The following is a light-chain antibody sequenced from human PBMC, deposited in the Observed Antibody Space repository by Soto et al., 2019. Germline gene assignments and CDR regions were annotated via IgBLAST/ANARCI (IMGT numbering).Light chain of an antibody. V-gene: IGKV1-5*01. CDR2: DAS. CDR1: QSISSS. CDR3: QQYSTYST. J-gene: IGKJ1*01. Sequence: DIQMTQSPSTLSASVGDRVTITCRASQSISSSLAWYQQKPGKDPKLLIYDASNLESGVPSIFSGSGSGTEFTLTISSLPLDNFATYYCQQYSTYSTFGQGTRVEIK.